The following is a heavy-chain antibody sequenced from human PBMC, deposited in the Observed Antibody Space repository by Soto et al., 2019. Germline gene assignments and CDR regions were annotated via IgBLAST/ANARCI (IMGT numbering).Heavy chain of an antibody. J-gene: IGHJ6*02. CDR2: IDWNSGAI. V-gene: IGHV3-9*01. Sequence: EVQLVESGGGLVQPGRSLRLSCAASGFTFDDYVVHWVRQVPGKGLEWVSGIDWNSGAIGYADSVKGRFIISRDSPKNSLFLQMNSLRAEDTALYYCAKDIGYCSSTRCDYGMDVWGQGTTVTVSS. CDR1: GFTFDDYV. CDR3: AKDIGYCSSTRCDYGMDV. D-gene: IGHD2-2*03.